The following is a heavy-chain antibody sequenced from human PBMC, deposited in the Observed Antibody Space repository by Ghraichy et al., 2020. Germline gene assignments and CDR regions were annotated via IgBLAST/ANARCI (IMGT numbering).Heavy chain of an antibody. V-gene: IGHV4-59*01. CDR3: ARDLGGWEVLGYFDY. Sequence: SETLSLTRTVSGGSISSYYWSWIRQPPGKGLEWIGYIYYSGSTNYNPSLKSRVTISVDTSKNQFSLKLSSVTAADTAVYYCARDLGGWEVLGYFDYLGQGTLVTVSS. CDR1: GGSISSYY. J-gene: IGHJ4*02. CDR2: IYYSGST. D-gene: IGHD3-3*02.